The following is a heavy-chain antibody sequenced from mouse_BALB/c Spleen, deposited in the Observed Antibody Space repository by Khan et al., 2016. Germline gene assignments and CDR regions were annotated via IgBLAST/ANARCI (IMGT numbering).Heavy chain of an antibody. D-gene: IGHD2-3*01. CDR1: GYTFTSYW. J-gene: IGHJ1*01. Sequence: QVQLQQSGAELVRPGASVKLSCKASGYTFTSYWMNWVKQRPEQGLEWIGRIDPYDSETHYNQKFKDKAILTVDKSSSTAYMQLSSLTSEDSAVXYSARGGYYSHWYFDVWGAGTTVTVSS. CDR2: IDPYDSET. V-gene: IGHV1-52*01. CDR3: ARGGYYSHWYFDV.